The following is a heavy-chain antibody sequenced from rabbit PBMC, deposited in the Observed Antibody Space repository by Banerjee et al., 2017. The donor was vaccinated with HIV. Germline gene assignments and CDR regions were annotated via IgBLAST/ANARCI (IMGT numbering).Heavy chain of an antibody. CDR1: GFSFSSSYW. Sequence: QEQLEESGGDLVKPEGSLTLTCTASGFSFSSSYWICWVRQAPGKGLEWIACINTISGDTVYASWAKGRFTISKTSSTTVTLQMTSLTAADTATYFCARGGDSDSGYAFNLWGPGTLVTVS. D-gene: IGHD1-1*01. CDR2: INTISGDT. J-gene: IGHJ4*01. CDR3: ARGGDSDSGYAFNL. V-gene: IGHV1S45*01.